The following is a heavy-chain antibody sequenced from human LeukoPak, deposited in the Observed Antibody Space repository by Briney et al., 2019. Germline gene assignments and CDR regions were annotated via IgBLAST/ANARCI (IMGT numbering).Heavy chain of an antibody. V-gene: IGHV4-39*07. Sequence: SETLSLTCTVSGGSISSSSYYWGWIRQPPGKGLEWIGSIYYSGSTYYNPSLKSRVTISVDTSKNQFSLKLSSMTAADTAVYYCARDTYGGNPGGYFRYYYGMDVWGQGTTVTVSS. CDR3: ARDTYGGNPGGYFRYYYGMDV. D-gene: IGHD4-23*01. CDR2: IYYSGST. CDR1: GGSISSSSYY. J-gene: IGHJ6*02.